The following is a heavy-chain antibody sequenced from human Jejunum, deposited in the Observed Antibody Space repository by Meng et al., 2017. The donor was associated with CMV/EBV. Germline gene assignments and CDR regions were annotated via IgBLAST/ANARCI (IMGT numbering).Heavy chain of an antibody. CDR3: VTGSVAADGKGY. D-gene: IGHD6-13*01. J-gene: IGHJ1*01. CDR1: GYMFTRYN. V-gene: IGHV7-4-1*02. CDR2: INPKTANP. Sequence: SCKASGYMFTRYNINWVRQAPGQWLEWMGYINPKTANPTYVQGLTGRFVFSLDTSVSTAYLQISSLEAEDTAVYYCVTGSVAADGKGYWGQGTLVTVSS.